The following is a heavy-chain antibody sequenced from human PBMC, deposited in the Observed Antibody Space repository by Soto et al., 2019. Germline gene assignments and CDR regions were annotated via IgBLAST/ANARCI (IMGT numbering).Heavy chain of an antibody. V-gene: IGHV4-34*01. J-gene: IGHJ4*02. D-gene: IGHD3-9*01. CDR1: GGSFSGYY. CDR3: ARGRLKYYDILTGYYHFDY. Sequence: SETLSLTCAVYGGSFSGYYWSWIRQPPGKGLEWIGEINHSGNTNYNPSLKSRVTISVDTSKNQFSLNLSSVTAADTAVYYCARGRLKYYDILTGYYHFDYWGQGTLVTVSS. CDR2: INHSGNT.